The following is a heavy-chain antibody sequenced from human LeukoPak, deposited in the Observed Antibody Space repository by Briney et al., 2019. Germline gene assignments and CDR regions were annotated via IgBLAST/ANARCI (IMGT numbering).Heavy chain of an antibody. CDR2: INPNTGGI. J-gene: IGHJ4*02. CDR1: GYTLTGYY. D-gene: IGHD5-18*01. V-gene: IGHV1-2*02. Sequence: ASMKVSCKSSGYTLTGYYMHWVRQAPGQGLEWMGWINPNTGGINYAQKLQGRVTMTRGTSISPAYMELSRLRSDDTAVYYCARDPYSNYFDYWGQGTLVTVSS. CDR3: ARDPYSNYFDY.